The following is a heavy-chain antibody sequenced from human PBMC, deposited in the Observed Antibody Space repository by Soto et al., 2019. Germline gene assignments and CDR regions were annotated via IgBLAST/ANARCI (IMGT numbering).Heavy chain of an antibody. CDR2: MYISGTT. D-gene: IGHD6-6*01. CDR3: ARERAAPSWIDP. Sequence: SETLSLTCTVSGGSVISNYWTWIRQPAGKGLEWIGRMYISGTTDYNPSLRGRVTMSVDTSKNHFSLTLTSVTAADTAVYYCARERAAPSWIDPWGQGTLVTSPQ. J-gene: IGHJ5*02. V-gene: IGHV4-4*07. CDR1: GGSVISNY.